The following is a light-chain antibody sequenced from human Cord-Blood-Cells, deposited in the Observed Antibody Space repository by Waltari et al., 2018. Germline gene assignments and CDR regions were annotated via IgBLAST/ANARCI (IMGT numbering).Light chain of an antibody. CDR2: GNS. CDR1: SSNIGAGYD. V-gene: IGLV1-40*01. J-gene: IGLJ2*01. Sequence: QSVLTQPPSVSGAPGQRVTISCTGSSSNIGAGYDVHWYQQLPGTAPKLLICGNSTRPSGVPDRFSGSKSGTSASLAITGLQAEDEADYYCQSYDSSLSVVFGGGTKLTVL. CDR3: QSYDSSLSVV.